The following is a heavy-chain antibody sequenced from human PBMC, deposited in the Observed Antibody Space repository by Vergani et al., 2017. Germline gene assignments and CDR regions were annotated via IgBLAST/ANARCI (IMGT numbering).Heavy chain of an antibody. CDR2: ISYDGSNK. D-gene: IGHD2-2*01. CDR3: ARESVVVVPAAMVGSYYYYYMDV. J-gene: IGHJ6*03. Sequence: QVQLVESGGGVVQPGRSLRLSCAASGFTFSSYAMHWVRQAPGKGLEWVAVISYDGSNKYYADSVKGRFTISRDNSKNTLYLQMNSLRAEDTAVYYCARESVVVVPAAMVGSYYYYYMDVWGKGP. CDR1: GFTFSSYA. V-gene: IGHV3-30-3*01.